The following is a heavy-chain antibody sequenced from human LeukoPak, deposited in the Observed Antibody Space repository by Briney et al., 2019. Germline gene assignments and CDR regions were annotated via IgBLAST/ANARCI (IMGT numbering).Heavy chain of an antibody. CDR2: IKQDGSEK. Sequence: GGSLRLSCAASGFTFSSYGMHWVRQAPGKGLEWVANIKQDGSEKYYVDSVKGRFTISRDNAKNSLYLQMNSLRAEDTAVYYCARTPKGPRDYWGQGTLVTVSS. CDR3: ARTPKGPRDY. J-gene: IGHJ4*02. V-gene: IGHV3-7*01. CDR1: GFTFSSYG.